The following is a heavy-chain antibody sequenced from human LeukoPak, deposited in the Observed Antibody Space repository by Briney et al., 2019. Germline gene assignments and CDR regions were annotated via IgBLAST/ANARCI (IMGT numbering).Heavy chain of an antibody. V-gene: IGHV3-21*01. J-gene: IGHJ6*03. D-gene: IGHD2-2*01. CDR1: GVTFSSYS. CDR2: ISSSSSYI. Sequence: GGSLRLSCAASGVTFSSYSMNWVRQAPGKGLEWVSSISSSSSYIYYADSVKGRFTISRDNAKNSLYLQMNSLRAEDTAVYYCAREDIVVVPAATGYMDVWGKGTTVTVSS. CDR3: AREDIVVVPAATGYMDV.